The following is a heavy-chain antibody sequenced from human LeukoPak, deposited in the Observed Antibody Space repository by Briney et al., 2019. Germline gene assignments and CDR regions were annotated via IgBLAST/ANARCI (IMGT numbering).Heavy chain of an antibody. CDR2: INHSGSA. Sequence: SETLSLTCAVSGGSFSDYNWSWIRQPPGKGLEWIGKINHSGSANYNPSLKSRVTISVDTSKNQFSLKLSSVTAADTAVYYCARVYSSGWYSTLFDYWGQGTLVTVSS. V-gene: IGHV4-34*01. CDR3: ARVYSSGWYSTLFDY. J-gene: IGHJ4*02. D-gene: IGHD6-19*01. CDR1: GGSFSDYN.